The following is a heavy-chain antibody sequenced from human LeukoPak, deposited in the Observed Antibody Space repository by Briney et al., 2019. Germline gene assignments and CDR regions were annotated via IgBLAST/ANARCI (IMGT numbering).Heavy chain of an antibody. CDR2: IYYSGST. V-gene: IGHV4-31*03. CDR3: ARDRWSSSPYYYYGMDV. Sequence: PSETLSLTCTVSGGSISSGGYYWSWIRQHPGKGLEWIGYIYYSGSTYYNPSLKSRVTISVDTSKNQFSLKLSSVTAADTAVYYCARDRWSSSPYYYYGMDVWGQGTTVTVSS. CDR1: GGSISSGGYY. J-gene: IGHJ6*02. D-gene: IGHD6-6*01.